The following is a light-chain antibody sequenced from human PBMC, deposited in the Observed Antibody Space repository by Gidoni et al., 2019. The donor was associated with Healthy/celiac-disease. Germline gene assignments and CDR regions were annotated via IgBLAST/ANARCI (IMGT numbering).Light chain of an antibody. Sequence: DIQMTQSPSTLSASVGDRVTITCRASQSISSWLAWYQQKPGQAPKLLIYDASSLESGVPSRFSGSGSGTEFTLTISSLQPDDFATYYCQQYMGFTFGPGTKVEI. CDR2: DAS. V-gene: IGKV1-5*01. CDR1: QSISSW. J-gene: IGKJ3*01. CDR3: QQYMGFT.